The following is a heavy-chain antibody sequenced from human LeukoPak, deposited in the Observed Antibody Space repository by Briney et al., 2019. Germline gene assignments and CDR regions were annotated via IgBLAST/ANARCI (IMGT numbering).Heavy chain of an antibody. CDR2: ISSSSSTI. V-gene: IGHV3-48*01. Sequence: LSGESLRLSCEASGFDFSGYAMNWVRQAPGKGLEWVSYISSSSSTIYYADSVKGRFTISRDNAKNSLYLQMNSLRAEDTAVYYCARGTGFGESEIVAFDYWGQGTLVTVSS. J-gene: IGHJ4*02. D-gene: IGHD3-10*01. CDR3: ARGTGFGESEIVAFDY. CDR1: GFDFSGYA.